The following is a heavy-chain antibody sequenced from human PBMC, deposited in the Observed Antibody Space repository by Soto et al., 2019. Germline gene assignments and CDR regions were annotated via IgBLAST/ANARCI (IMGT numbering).Heavy chain of an antibody. D-gene: IGHD5-18*01. J-gene: IGHJ6*02. Sequence: PGGSLRLSCAASGFTFSSYAMHWVRQAPGKGLEWVAVISYDGGNKYYADSVKGRFTISRDNSKNTLYLQMNSLRAEDTAVYYCARDRGYSYGQNFYYYYGMDVWGQGTTVTVSS. CDR2: ISYDGGNK. CDR3: ARDRGYSYGQNFYYYYGMDV. CDR1: GFTFSSYA. V-gene: IGHV3-30-3*01.